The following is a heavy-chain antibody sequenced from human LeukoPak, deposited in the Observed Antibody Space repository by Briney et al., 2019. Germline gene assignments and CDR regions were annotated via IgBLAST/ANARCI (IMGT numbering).Heavy chain of an antibody. CDR2: IIPIFGTA. Sequence: ASVKVSCKASGGTFSSYAISWVRQAPGQGLEWMGGIIPIFGTANYAQKFQGRVTITADKSTSTAYMKLSSLRSEDTAVYYCARDDYDILTGYPNWFDPWGQGTLVTVSS. CDR1: GGTFSSYA. CDR3: ARDDYDILTGYPNWFDP. J-gene: IGHJ5*02. D-gene: IGHD3-9*01. V-gene: IGHV1-69*06.